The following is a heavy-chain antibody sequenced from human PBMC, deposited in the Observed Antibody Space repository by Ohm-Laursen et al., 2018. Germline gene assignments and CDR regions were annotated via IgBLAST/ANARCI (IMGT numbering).Heavy chain of an antibody. CDR3: ARHNDYADY. CDR1: GYSFTNYW. Sequence: ESLRISCKGSGYSFTNYWIAWVRQMPGKGLEWIGIIYPGDSDTKYSPSFQGQVTMSADKSISTAYLQWSSLKASDTAMYYCARHNDYADYWGQGSLVTVSS. CDR2: IYPGDSDT. J-gene: IGHJ4*02. D-gene: IGHD4-17*01. V-gene: IGHV5-51*01.